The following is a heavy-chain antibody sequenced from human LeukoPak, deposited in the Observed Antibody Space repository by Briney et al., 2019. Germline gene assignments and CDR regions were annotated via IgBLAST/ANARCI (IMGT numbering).Heavy chain of an antibody. D-gene: IGHD6-19*01. CDR1: GGSFSGYY. V-gene: IGHV4-34*01. Sequence: SETLSLTCAVYGGSFSGYYWSWIRQPPGKGLEWIGEINHSGSNNYNPSLKSRVTISVDTSKHEFSLKLSSVTAADTDVYYCARGSAVAGMDFDYWGQGTLVTVSS. CDR2: INHSGSN. CDR3: ARGSAVAGMDFDY. J-gene: IGHJ4*02.